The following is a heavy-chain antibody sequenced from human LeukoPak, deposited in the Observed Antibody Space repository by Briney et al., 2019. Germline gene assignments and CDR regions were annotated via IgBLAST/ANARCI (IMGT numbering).Heavy chain of an antibody. D-gene: IGHD1-26*01. J-gene: IGHJ3*02. CDR3: AKLARSQRFVARELGAFDI. CDR1: GFTFSSYA. Sequence: GRSLRLSCAASGFTFSSYAMSWVRQAPGKGLEWVSAISGSGGSTYYADSVKGRFTISRDNSKNTLYLQMNSLRAEDTAVYYCAKLARSQRFVARELGAFDIWGQGTMVTVSS. CDR2: ISGSGGST. V-gene: IGHV3-23*01.